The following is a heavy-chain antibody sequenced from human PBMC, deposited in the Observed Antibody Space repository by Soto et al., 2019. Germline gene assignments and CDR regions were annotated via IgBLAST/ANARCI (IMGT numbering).Heavy chain of an antibody. CDR3: ARSLRGYSGYSGY. CDR2: ISSSGSDT. V-gene: IGHV3-11*05. Sequence: QVQLVESGGGLVKPGGCLRLCWAASGFTFSDYYMSWIRQAPGKGLEWVSYISSSGSDTNYADSVKGRFTVSRDNAKNSLYLQMNSLRAEDTAVYYCARSLRGYSGYSGYWGQGTLVTVSS. D-gene: IGHD5-12*01. J-gene: IGHJ4*02. CDR1: GFTFSDYY.